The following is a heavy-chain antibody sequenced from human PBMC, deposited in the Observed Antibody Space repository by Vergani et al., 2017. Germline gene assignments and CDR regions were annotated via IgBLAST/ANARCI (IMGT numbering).Heavy chain of an antibody. CDR2: IHHSGST. D-gene: IGHD6-13*01. CDR3: ARGLAAAYYRHAFDI. V-gene: IGHV4-34*02. CDR1: GGAFSGYC. J-gene: IGHJ3*02. Sequence: QVQLQQWGAGLLKPAETLSLTCAVYGGAFSGYCWSWIRPPSGKGLEWIGEIHHSGSTNYNPSLKSRVTISVDTSNNQFSLKLSSVTAADTAVYYCARGLAAAYYRHAFDIWGQGTMVSVSS.